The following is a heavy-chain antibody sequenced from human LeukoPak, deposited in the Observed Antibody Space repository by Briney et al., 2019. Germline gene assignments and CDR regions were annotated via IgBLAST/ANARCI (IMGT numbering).Heavy chain of an antibody. V-gene: IGHV3-7*03. Sequence: GGSLRLSCAASGFTFSGCWMTWVRQAPGKGLEWVVNIKEDGSKKNYVDSVKGRFTIFRDNAKNSLYLQMNSLRAEDTAVYYCATPLDYYDSSGYHQGGDWGQGTLVTVSS. J-gene: IGHJ4*02. D-gene: IGHD3-22*01. CDR1: GFTFSGCW. CDR2: IKEDGSKK. CDR3: ATPLDYYDSSGYHQGGD.